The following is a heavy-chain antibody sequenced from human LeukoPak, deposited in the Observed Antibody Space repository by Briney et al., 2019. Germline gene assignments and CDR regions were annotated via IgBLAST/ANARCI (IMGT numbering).Heavy chain of an antibody. V-gene: IGHV3-23*01. Sequence: GGSLRLSCAASGFTFDDYGMSWVRQAPGKGLEWVSAISGSGGSTYYADSVKGRFTISRDNSKNTLYLQMNSLRAEDTAVYYCAKDHRVWFGELFDYWGQGTLVTVSS. CDR1: GFTFDDYG. CDR2: ISGSGGST. J-gene: IGHJ4*02. CDR3: AKDHRVWFGELFDY. D-gene: IGHD3-10*01.